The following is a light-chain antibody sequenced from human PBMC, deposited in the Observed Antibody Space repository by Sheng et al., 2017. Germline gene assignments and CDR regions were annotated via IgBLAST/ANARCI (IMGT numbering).Light chain of an antibody. V-gene: IGKV1-33*01. CDR1: QDISNY. CDR3: QQYDAVPYT. J-gene: IGKJ2*01. CDR2: DAS. Sequence: DIQMTQSPSSLSASVGDRVTITCQASQDISNYVNWYQQKSGKAPKLLIYDASNLETGVPSRFSGSGSGTDFTFTINSLQPEDIATYYCQQYDAVPYTFGQGTKLEIK.